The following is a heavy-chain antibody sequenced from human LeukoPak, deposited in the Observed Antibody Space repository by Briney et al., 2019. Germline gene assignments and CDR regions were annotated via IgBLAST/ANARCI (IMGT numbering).Heavy chain of an antibody. Sequence: SETLPLTCTVSGGSISSYYWNWIRQSPGKGLEWIGNIHYSGTTNYNPSLKSRVTISVDTSKNQFSLGMSSVTAADTAVYYCARVSKGYSYGFYYFDYWGQGTLVTVSS. CDR3: ARVSKGYSYGFYYFDY. D-gene: IGHD5-18*01. CDR1: GGSISSYY. J-gene: IGHJ4*02. V-gene: IGHV4-59*01. CDR2: IHYSGTT.